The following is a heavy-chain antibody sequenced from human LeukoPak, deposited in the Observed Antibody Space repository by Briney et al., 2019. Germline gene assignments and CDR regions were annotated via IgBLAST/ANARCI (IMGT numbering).Heavy chain of an antibody. CDR1: GFTFSSYA. V-gene: IGHV3-23*01. CDR2: LSASGDGT. CDR3: AKGAGSAAGSLVGY. D-gene: IGHD6-13*01. J-gene: IGHJ4*02. Sequence: PGGSLRLSCAASGFTFSSYAMSWVRQAAGKGLEWVSALSASGDGTYYAGSVKGRFTISRDNSKNTLYLQMNSLRAEDTAVCYCAKGAGSAAGSLVGYWGQGTLVTVSS.